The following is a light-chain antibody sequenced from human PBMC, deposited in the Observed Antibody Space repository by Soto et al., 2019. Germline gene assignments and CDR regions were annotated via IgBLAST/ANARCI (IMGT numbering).Light chain of an antibody. V-gene: IGKV3-15*01. CDR1: QVVTTN. CDR2: DVS. Sequence: EIVMTQSPATLFVSPGDSAILSCRDVQVVTTNFAWYQQKSGQSPMLLIYDVSHRATGVPARFSGTGSETDFTLTISGLQSEDSAVYFCHQYNNWPFSFGQGTRLEIK. J-gene: IGKJ5*01. CDR3: HQYNNWPFS.